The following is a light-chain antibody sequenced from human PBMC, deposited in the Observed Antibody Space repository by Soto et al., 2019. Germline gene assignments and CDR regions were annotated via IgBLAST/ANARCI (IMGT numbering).Light chain of an antibody. CDR3: SSFTSSNTYV. Sequence: QSALTQPPSVSGSPGQSVAISCTGTSSDIGAYNRVPWYQQPPGTAPKLMIYDVNNRPSGVPDRFSGSKSGNTASLTISGLQADDEADYYCSSFTSSNTYVFGTGTKLTVL. CDR1: SSDIGAYNR. J-gene: IGLJ1*01. CDR2: DVN. V-gene: IGLV2-18*02.